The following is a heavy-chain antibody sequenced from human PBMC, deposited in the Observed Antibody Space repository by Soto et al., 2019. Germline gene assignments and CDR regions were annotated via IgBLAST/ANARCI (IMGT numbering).Heavy chain of an antibody. J-gene: IGHJ4*02. CDR3: ASPDDYGDYRPFDY. Sequence: EVQLLESGGDLVQPGGSLTLACAASGFNIKLFALSWVRQAPGKGLEWLSVISGRDGTVHYADSVEGRFTITRDSSKNTLYLQMSSLRADDTAVYYCASPDDYGDYRPFDYWGQGTLVTVSS. V-gene: IGHV3-23*01. D-gene: IGHD4-17*01. CDR1: GFNIKLFA. CDR2: ISGRDGTV.